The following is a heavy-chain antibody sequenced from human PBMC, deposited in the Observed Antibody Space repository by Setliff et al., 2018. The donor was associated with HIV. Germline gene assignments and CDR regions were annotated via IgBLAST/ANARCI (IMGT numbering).Heavy chain of an antibody. CDR1: GGSISSGSYY. D-gene: IGHD5-18*01. Sequence: SETLSLTCTVSGGSISSGSYYWSWIRQPAGKGLEWIGHIYTSGSTNHNPSLKSRVTISVDTSKNQFSLRLTSVTAADTAVYYCARERSRGYTDPPRFDYWGQGTLVTVSS. V-gene: IGHV4-61*09. J-gene: IGHJ4*02. CDR3: ARERSRGYTDPPRFDY. CDR2: IYTSGST.